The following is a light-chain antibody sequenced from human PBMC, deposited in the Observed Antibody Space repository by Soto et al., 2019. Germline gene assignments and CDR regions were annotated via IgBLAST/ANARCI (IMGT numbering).Light chain of an antibody. Sequence: QSVLTQPASVSGSPGQSITISCTGTSSDVGSYNPVSWYQQHPGKAPKLMIYEVSKRPSGVSNRFSGSKSGNTASLTISGLQAEDEADYYCCSYAGSKVFGTGTEVTVL. CDR2: EVS. V-gene: IGLV2-23*02. J-gene: IGLJ1*01. CDR1: SSDVGSYNP. CDR3: CSYAGSKV.